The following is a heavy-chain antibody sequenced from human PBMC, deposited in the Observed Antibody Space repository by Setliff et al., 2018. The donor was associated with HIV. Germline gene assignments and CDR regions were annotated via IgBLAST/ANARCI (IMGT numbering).Heavy chain of an antibody. V-gene: IGHV1-2*06. CDR3: ARPRVFDSFDV. J-gene: IGHJ3*01. CDR1: GYTLTELS. Sequence: ASVKVSCKVSGYTLTELSIHWVRQAPGKGLEWIGRISPNNGAAEYAPKFQGRVIMTLDTSISTAYLEIPRLTSDDAAVYYCARPRVFDSFDVWGQGTMVTV. CDR2: ISPNNGAA.